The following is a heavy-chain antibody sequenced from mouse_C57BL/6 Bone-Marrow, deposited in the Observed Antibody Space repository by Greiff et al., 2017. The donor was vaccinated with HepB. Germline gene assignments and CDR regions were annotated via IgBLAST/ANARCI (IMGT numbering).Heavy chain of an antibody. Sequence: EVKLEESGGGLVQPGGSLKLSCAASGFTFSDYYMYWVRQTPEKRLEWVAYISNGGGSTYYPDTVKGRFTISRDNAKNTLYLQMSRLKSEDTAMYYCARHPYYDDAYWGQGTLVTVSA. CDR2: ISNGGGST. CDR1: GFTFSDYY. CDR3: ARHPYYDDAY. J-gene: IGHJ3*01. D-gene: IGHD2-13*01. V-gene: IGHV5-12*01.